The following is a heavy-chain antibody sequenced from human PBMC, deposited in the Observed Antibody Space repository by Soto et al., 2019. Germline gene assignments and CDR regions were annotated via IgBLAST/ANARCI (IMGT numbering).Heavy chain of an antibody. V-gene: IGHV4-34*01. CDR1: GGCFNRYY. CDR2: INHSGST. J-gene: IGHJ4*02. Sequence: SETLSLTCAVYGGCFNRYYCSWILRPPGKYLEWIGEINHSGSTNYNPSLKSRVTISVDTSKNQFSLKLSSVTDADTAVYYCARGTGVSRLTRITMVRGVFDYWGQGILVSVCS. CDR3: ARGTGVSRLTRITMVRGVFDY. D-gene: IGHD3-10*01.